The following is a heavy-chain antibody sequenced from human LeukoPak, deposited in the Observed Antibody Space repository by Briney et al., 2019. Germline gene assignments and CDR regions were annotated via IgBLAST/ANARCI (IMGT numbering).Heavy chain of an antibody. J-gene: IGHJ4*02. CDR3: ARVWVQVYEGRGSVDF. V-gene: IGHV3-7*01. CDR2: IKQNGNEK. Sequence: PGGYLRLSCAAPGFTFSNYWMTWVRQAPGKGLEWVANIKQNGNEKYYVDSVEGRFAMSRDNAQNFLYLQMNSLEAEATSVCFCARVWVQVYEGRGSVDFWGQGTLVTVSS. D-gene: IGHD1-1*01. CDR1: GFTFSNYW.